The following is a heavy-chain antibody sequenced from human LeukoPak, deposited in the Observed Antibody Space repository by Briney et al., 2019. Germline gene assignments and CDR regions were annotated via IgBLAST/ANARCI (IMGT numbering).Heavy chain of an antibody. CDR2: ISSSSDYI. J-gene: IGHJ3*02. Sequence: GGSLRLSCAASGFTFTNYHMDWVRQAPGKGLEWVSFISSSSDYISYADSVKGRFTISRDNAKNSLYLQMNSLRAEDAAVYYCVKCAYSDYDLRAFDIWGQGTMVTVSS. CDR3: VKCAYSDYDLRAFDI. D-gene: IGHD5-12*01. V-gene: IGHV3-21*01. CDR1: GFTFTNYH.